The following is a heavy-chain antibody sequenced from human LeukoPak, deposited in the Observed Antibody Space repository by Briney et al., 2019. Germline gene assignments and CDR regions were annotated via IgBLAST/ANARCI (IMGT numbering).Heavy chain of an antibody. CDR3: VRDLGGLPTY. J-gene: IGHJ4*02. V-gene: IGHV3-74*01. Sequence: GGSLRLSCAASGFTFSSYWMYWVRQAPGKGLVWVSRISSDGITTNYAGAVKGRFTMSRDNAKNTLFLQMNTLRAEDTAVYYCVRDLGGLPTYWDQGTLVSVSS. CDR2: ISSDGITT. CDR1: GFTFSSYW. D-gene: IGHD1-26*01.